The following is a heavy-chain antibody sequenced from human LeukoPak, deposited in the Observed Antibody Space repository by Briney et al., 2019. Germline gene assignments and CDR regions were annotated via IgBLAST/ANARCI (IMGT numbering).Heavy chain of an antibody. CDR1: GGSISSGGYY. D-gene: IGHD6-13*01. J-gene: IGHJ3*02. V-gene: IGHV4-61*08. CDR2: IYYSGST. CDR3: ARDISSSWENAFDI. Sequence: PSETLSLTCTVSGGSISSGGYYWSWIRQPPGKGLEWIGYIYYSGSTNYNPSLKSRVTISVDTSKNQFSLKLSSVTAADTAVYYCARDISSSWENAFDIWGQGTMVTVSS.